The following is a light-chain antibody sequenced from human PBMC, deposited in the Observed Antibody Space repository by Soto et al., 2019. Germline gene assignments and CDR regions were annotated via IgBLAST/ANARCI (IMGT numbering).Light chain of an antibody. J-gene: IGKJ4*01. V-gene: IGKV3D-15*01. Sequence: ETVMTQFPATLSVSPGERATLSCRASQYVSINLAWYQQQPGQPPRLLIYDISNRATGIPARFSGSGSETEFALTITSLQSEDFAVYYCQQYDTWPLTFGGGTKVDIK. CDR1: QYVSIN. CDR3: QQYDTWPLT. CDR2: DIS.